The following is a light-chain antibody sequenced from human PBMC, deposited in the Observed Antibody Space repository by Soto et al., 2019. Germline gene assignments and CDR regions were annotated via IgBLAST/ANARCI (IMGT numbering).Light chain of an antibody. CDR3: GTWDSSLSAVV. CDR2: DIY. V-gene: IGLV1-51*01. J-gene: IGLJ2*01. Sequence: QSVLTQSPSVSAAPGQNITISCFGSSSNIGNNFVSWYQHLPGAAPKLLIYDIYKRPSGIPDRFSGSKSGTSATLGITGLQTGDEADYYCGTWDSSLSAVVFGGGTKLTVL. CDR1: SSNIGNNF.